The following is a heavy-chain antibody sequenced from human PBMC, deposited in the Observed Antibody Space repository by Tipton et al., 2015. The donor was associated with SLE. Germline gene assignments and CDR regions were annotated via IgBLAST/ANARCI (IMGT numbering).Heavy chain of an antibody. V-gene: IGHV4-4*02. J-gene: IGHJ4*02. CDR1: GGSIISSSW. CDR3: TRVPRYNWNYIAD. D-gene: IGHD1-7*01. Sequence: TLSLTCAVSGGSIISSSWWSWVRQPPGKGLEWIGDIYRSESPNYNPSLKSRVTISIDKSKNQFSLKLTSVTAADTAVYHCTRVPRYNWNYIADWGQGTLVSVSS. CDR2: IYRSESP.